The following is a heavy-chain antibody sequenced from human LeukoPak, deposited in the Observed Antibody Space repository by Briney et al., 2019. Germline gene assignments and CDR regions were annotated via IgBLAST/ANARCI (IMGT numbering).Heavy chain of an antibody. J-gene: IGHJ4*02. Sequence: GGSLRLSCAASGFTFSSYAMHWVRQAPGKGLEWVANIKQDGSEKYYVDSVKGRFTISRDNAKNSLYLQMNSLRAEDTAVYYCARAPRYCSGGSCYNYWGQGTLVTVSS. CDR3: ARAPRYCSGGSCYNY. D-gene: IGHD2-15*01. V-gene: IGHV3-7*01. CDR2: IKQDGSEK. CDR1: GFTFSSYA.